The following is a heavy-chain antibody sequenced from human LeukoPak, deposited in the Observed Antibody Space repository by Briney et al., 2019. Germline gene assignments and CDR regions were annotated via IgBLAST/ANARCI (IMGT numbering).Heavy chain of an antibody. CDR2: LNPSNGGT. Sequence: ASVKVSCKASGYTFSGYYMRWVRQAPGQGPEWMGWLNPSNGGTNYAQNFQGRITMTRDTSISTAFMELSSLRSDDTAVYYCARDPSSMIRGVIIWYFDEWGQGTLVTVSS. J-gene: IGHJ4*02. CDR1: GYTFSGYY. D-gene: IGHD3-10*01. CDR3: ARDPSSMIRGVIIWYFDE. V-gene: IGHV1-2*02.